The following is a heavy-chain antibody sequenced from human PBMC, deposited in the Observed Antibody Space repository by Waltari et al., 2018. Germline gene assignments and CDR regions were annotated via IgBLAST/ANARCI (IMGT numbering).Heavy chain of an antibody. D-gene: IGHD1-26*01. CDR2: MYSSGTT. J-gene: IGHJ4*02. CDR3: ARLDLVGSRYYFDY. CDR1: GDSVSDYF. V-gene: IGHV4-59*08. Sequence: QVQLQESGPGLVKPSETLSLTCTVSGDSVSDYFWSWIRHSPGKGLEWIAYMYSSGTTNYNPSLRSRVTIPVDTSKNQVSLKLSSMTAADTAVYYCARLDLVGSRYYFDYWSQGTLVTVSS.